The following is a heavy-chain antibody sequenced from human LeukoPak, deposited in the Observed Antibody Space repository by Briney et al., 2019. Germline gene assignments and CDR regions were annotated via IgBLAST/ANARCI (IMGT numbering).Heavy chain of an antibody. CDR3: ARGAGQWLGPFDP. D-gene: IGHD6-19*01. J-gene: IGHJ5*02. CDR2: MYPNGNF. CDR1: GGSISSESFY. Sequence: SQTLSLTCTASGGSISSESFYWNWIRQPAGKGLEWIGRMYPNGNFNYNPSLKSRVTISIDTSKNQFSLKLTSVTAADAAVYYCARGAGQWLGPFDPWGQGILVTVSS. V-gene: IGHV4-61*02.